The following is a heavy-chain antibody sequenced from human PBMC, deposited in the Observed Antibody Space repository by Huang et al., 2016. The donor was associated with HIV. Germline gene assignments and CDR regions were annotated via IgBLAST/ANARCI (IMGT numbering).Heavy chain of an antibody. D-gene: IGHD3-22*01. CDR2: INPSDGST. Sequence: VKVSCKASGYAFTSYYMHWVRQAPGQGLEWMGIINPSDGSTSDAQKFQGRVTTTRDTSTNTVFMELSSLRSEDTAVYYCARDRDFYDSSGYWGFNYFDYWGQGTLVTVSS. V-gene: IGHV1-46*01. J-gene: IGHJ4*02. CDR1: GYAFTSYY. CDR3: ARDRDFYDSSGYWGFNYFDY.